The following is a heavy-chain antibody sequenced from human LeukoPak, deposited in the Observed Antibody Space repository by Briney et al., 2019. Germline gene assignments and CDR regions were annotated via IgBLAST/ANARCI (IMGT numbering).Heavy chain of an antibody. J-gene: IGHJ5*02. Sequence: SETLSLTCAVYGGSFSGYYWRWIRQPPGKGLEWIGEINHSGSTNYNPSLKSRVTISVDTSKNQFSLKLSSVAAADTAVYYCARGRGYYDSSGYRRFNWFDPWGQGTLVTVSS. V-gene: IGHV4-34*01. CDR1: GGSFSGYY. D-gene: IGHD3-22*01. CDR3: ARGRGYYDSSGYRRFNWFDP. CDR2: INHSGST.